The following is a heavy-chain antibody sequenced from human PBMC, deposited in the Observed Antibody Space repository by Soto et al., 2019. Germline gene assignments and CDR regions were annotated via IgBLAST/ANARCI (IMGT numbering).Heavy chain of an antibody. Sequence: QAGRSLRLSCAASGFTFSGYAMHWVRQAPGKGLEWVAGISYDGSNKHNADSVKGRFSISRDNFQNTLHLEMNTLRVEDTALYYCAKGGYYYDTSGSMMFEHWGQGTQVTV. J-gene: IGHJ4*02. CDR2: ISYDGSNK. D-gene: IGHD3-22*01. CDR1: GFTFSGYA. CDR3: AKGGYYYDTSGSMMFEH. V-gene: IGHV3-30*18.